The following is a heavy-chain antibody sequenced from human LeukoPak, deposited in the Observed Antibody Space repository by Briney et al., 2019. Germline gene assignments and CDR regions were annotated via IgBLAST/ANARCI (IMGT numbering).Heavy chain of an antibody. CDR2: TYYRSKWYN. CDR1: GDSVSSNSAA. J-gene: IGHJ3*02. CDR3: ARVGDSSGYFDAFDI. Sequence: SQTLSLTCAIAGDSVSSNSAAWNWIRQSPSRGLDWLGRTYYRSKWYNDYAVSVKSRITINPDTSKNQFSLQLNSVTPEDTAVYYCARVGDSSGYFDAFDIWGQGTMVTVSS. D-gene: IGHD3-22*01. V-gene: IGHV6-1*01.